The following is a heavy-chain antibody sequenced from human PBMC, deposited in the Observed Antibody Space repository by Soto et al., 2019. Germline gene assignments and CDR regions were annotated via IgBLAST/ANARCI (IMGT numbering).Heavy chain of an antibody. V-gene: IGHV4-4*07. Sequence: KPSETLSLTCTVSGGSISNYYWTWIRQPAGKGLEWIGRISTSGSTNYNPSLKSRVTMSVDTSKNQFSLNLSSVTAADTAVYYCARDRTVRGDWFDPWGQGTLVTVSS. D-gene: IGHD3-10*01. CDR1: GGSISNYY. J-gene: IGHJ5*02. CDR3: ARDRTVRGDWFDP. CDR2: ISTSGST.